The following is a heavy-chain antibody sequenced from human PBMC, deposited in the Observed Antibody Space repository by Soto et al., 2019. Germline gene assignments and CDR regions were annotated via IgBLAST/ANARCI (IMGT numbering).Heavy chain of an antibody. CDR3: AKGGYTFAYE. J-gene: IGHJ4*02. CDR1: GFSFSTSS. D-gene: IGHD5-18*01. CDR2: ISPSASDT. V-gene: IGHV3-23*01. Sequence: EVQLLESGGDLVQPGGSLRLSCAASGFSFSTSSMAWVRQPPGKGLEWVSAISPSASDTLYEDSVKGRFTIFRDNSKNTLFLQMTSLRAEDTAVYYCAKGGYTFAYEWGQGTLVTVSS.